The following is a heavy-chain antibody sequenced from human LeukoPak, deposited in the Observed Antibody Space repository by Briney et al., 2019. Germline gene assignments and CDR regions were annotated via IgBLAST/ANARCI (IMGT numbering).Heavy chain of an antibody. Sequence: SETLSLTCTVSGGSFTSDYWSWIRQPAGKGLEWIGRFYTSGTTNYNPSLKSRVTMPADTSKNQFSLELRSVTAADTAVYYCARCRHGNCDYFDYWGQGTLVTVSS. D-gene: IGHD1-7*01. CDR2: FYTSGTT. CDR1: GGSFTSDY. CDR3: ARCRHGNCDYFDY. J-gene: IGHJ4*02. V-gene: IGHV4-4*07.